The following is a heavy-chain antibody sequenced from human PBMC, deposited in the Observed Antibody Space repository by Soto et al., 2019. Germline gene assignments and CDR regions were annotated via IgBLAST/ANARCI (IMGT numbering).Heavy chain of an antibody. V-gene: IGHV2-5*02. CDR3: AHIVVAGLGYYFDY. Sequence: QITLKESGPTLVKPTQTLTLTCTFSGFSLSSTRRAVGCSRHPPGKAREWLALIYWDDDKRYSQFLKSRLTITKDTSKIQVVLKMSNMDPVDTARYYCAHIVVAGLGYYFDYWGQGTLVTVSS. J-gene: IGHJ4*02. D-gene: IGHD6-19*01. CDR2: IYWDDDK. CDR1: GFSLSSTRRA.